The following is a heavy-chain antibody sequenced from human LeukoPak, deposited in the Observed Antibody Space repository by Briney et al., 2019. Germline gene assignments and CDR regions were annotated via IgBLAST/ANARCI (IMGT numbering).Heavy chain of an antibody. Sequence: PGGSLRHSCAASGFTFSSYWMTWVRQAPGRGLEWVANINQDGTEKYYVDSVKGRFTISRDNAKNSLYLQMNSLRAEDTAVYYCARETNNSGFDYWGQGTLVTVSS. J-gene: IGHJ4*02. D-gene: IGHD1/OR15-1a*01. CDR2: INQDGTEK. CDR3: ARETNNSGFDY. CDR1: GFTFSSYW. V-gene: IGHV3-7*01.